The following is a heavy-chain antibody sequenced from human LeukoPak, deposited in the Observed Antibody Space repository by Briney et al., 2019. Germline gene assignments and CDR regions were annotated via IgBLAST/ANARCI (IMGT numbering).Heavy chain of an antibody. D-gene: IGHD1-20*01. CDR2: IIPIFGTA. J-gene: IGHJ3*02. V-gene: IGHV1-69*05. CDR3: ASPVAGNWNDDI. CDR1: GGTFSSYA. Sequence: ASVKVSCKASGGTFSSYAISRVRQAPGQGLEWMGGIIPIFGTANYAQKFQGRVTITTDESTSTAYMELSSLRSEDTAVYYCASPVAGNWNDDIWGQGTMVTVSS.